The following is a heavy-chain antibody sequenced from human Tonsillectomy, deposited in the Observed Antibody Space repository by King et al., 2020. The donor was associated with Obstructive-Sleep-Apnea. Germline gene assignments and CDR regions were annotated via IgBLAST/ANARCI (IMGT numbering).Heavy chain of an antibody. V-gene: IGHV3-64*01. Sequence: VQLVESGGALAQPGGSLRLSCAASGFTFSSYAMHWVRQAPGKGLEYVSAINSNGGSQYYANSVKGRFTISRDNSKKTLYLQMGSLRIEDMAVYYCARGGWRGEDWYFDLWGRGTLVTVSS. J-gene: IGHJ2*01. CDR2: INSNGGSQ. CDR1: GFTFSSYA. CDR3: ARGGWRGEDWYFDL. D-gene: IGHD3-3*01.